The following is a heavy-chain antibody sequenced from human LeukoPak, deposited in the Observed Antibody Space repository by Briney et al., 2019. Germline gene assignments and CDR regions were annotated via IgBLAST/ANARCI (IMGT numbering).Heavy chain of an antibody. D-gene: IGHD3-22*01. V-gene: IGHV1-2*06. CDR2: INPNCGGT. Sequence: ASVKVSCKASGYTFTGYYMHWVRQAPGQGLEWMGRINPNCGGTNYAQKFQGRVTMTRDTSISTAYMELSRLRSDDTAVYYCARDGYYYDSSGYTWGQGTLVTVSS. CDR1: GYTFTGYY. J-gene: IGHJ4*02. CDR3: ARDGYYYDSSGYT.